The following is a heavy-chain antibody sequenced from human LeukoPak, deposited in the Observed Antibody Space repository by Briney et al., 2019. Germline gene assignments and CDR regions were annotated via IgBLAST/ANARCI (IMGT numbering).Heavy chain of an antibody. CDR2: IKSKADGGTA. CDR3: NTGMCPR. Sequence: GGSLRLSCAGSGFTFSNAWMNWVRQAPGKGLEWVGRIKSKADGGTADYAAPVKGRFTISGDDSRDTLYLQMNSLKTDDTGVYYCNTGMCPRWGQGTLVTVSS. V-gene: IGHV3-15*01. J-gene: IGHJ4*02. CDR1: GFTFSNAW.